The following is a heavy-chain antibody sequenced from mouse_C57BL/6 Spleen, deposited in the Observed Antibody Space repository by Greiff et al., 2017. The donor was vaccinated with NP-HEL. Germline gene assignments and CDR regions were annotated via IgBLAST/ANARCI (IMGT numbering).Heavy chain of an antibody. CDR3: ARGSWDVSSYWYFDV. CDR2: INYDGSST. V-gene: IGHV5-16*01. D-gene: IGHD4-1*01. CDR1: GFTFSDYY. Sequence: EVHLVESEGGLVQPGSSMKLSCTASGFTFSDYYMAWVRQVPEKGLEWVANINYDGSSTYYLDSLKSRFIISRDNAKNILYLQMSSLKSEDTATYYCARGSWDVSSYWYFDVWGTGTTVTVSS. J-gene: IGHJ1*03.